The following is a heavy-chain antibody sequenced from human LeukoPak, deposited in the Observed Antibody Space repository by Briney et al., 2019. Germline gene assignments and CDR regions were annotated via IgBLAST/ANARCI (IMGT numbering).Heavy chain of an antibody. J-gene: IGHJ4*01. D-gene: IGHD3-22*01. CDR1: GGSVTSGTYY. CDR3: ARHRDYYDS. CDR2: IYYGGST. V-gene: IGHV4-61*01. Sequence: SETLSLTCSVSGGSVTSGTYYWTWIRQPPGKGLEWIGYIYYGGSTNYNPSLESRVSISVDTSGNQISLNLASVTAADTAVYFCARHRDYYDSWGHGTLVTVSS.